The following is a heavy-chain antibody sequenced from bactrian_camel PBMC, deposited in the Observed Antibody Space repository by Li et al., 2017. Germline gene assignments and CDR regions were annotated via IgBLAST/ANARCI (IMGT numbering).Heavy chain of an antibody. V-gene: IGHV3-2*01. CDR3: AAGPSSSLSPLSCLNGLPD. CDR1: GFNYGSYC. D-gene: IGHD2*01. Sequence: QLVESGGGSVQVGGSLRLSCVYSGFNYGSYCMTWFRQAPGKEREGVASIHRNGRTDVINSVKGRFTISRDNAKKTLYLQMTSLKPEDSAMYYCAAGPSSSLSPLSCLNGLPDWGRGTQVTVS. CDR2: IHRNGRT. J-gene: IGHJ4*01.